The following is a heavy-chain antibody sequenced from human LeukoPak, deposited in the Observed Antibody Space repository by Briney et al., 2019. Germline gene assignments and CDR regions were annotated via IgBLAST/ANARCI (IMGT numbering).Heavy chain of an antibody. D-gene: IGHD3-10*01. Sequence: PGGSLRLSCAASGFTFSAYDMSWVHQAPGKGLEWVSAIGGSGGTTYYADSVKGRFTISRDNSKSTLYLQMNSLRADDTAVYYCAKVSWYYGSGGQGYWGQGTLATVSS. CDR1: GFTFSAYD. CDR3: AKVSWYYGSGGQGY. CDR2: IGGSGGTT. J-gene: IGHJ4*02. V-gene: IGHV3-23*01.